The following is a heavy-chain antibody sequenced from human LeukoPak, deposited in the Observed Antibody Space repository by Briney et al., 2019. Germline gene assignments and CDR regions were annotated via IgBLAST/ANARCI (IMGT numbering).Heavy chain of an antibody. D-gene: IGHD4-17*01. Sequence: ASVKVSCKASGYTFTNYGINWVRQAPGQGLEWMGWISAYNGNTNYAQKLQGRVTMTTDTSTSTAYMELRSLRSDDTAVYYCARDLNYGDFNYYYYGMDVWGQGTTVTVSS. CDR3: ARDLNYGDFNYYYYGMDV. V-gene: IGHV1-18*01. CDR1: GYTFTNYG. J-gene: IGHJ6*02. CDR2: ISAYNGNT.